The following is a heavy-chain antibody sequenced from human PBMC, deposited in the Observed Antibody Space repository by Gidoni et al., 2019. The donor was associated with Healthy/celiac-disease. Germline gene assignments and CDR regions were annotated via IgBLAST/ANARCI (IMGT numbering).Heavy chain of an antibody. Sequence: EVQLVESGGGLIQPGGSLRLSCAGSGLTVSRNDLSGVRPAPGKGLEWVSVIYSGGSTYYADSVKVRFTISRDNSKNTLYLQMNSLRAEDTAVYYCARARPYYYDSSGGWFDPWGQGTLVTVSS. V-gene: IGHV3-53*01. J-gene: IGHJ5*02. D-gene: IGHD3-22*01. CDR2: IYSGGST. CDR1: GLTVSRND. CDR3: ARARPYYYDSSGGWFDP.